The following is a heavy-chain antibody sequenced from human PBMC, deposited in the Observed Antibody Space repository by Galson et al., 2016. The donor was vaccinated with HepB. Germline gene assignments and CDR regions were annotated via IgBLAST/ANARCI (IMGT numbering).Heavy chain of an antibody. CDR2: ITGTSSTI. CDR1: GFTFSSFT. V-gene: IGHV3-48*02. Sequence: SLRLSCAASGFTFSSFTMNWVRQAPGKGLELVSYITGTSSTIYYADSVKGRFTISRDNAKNSVYLQMNSLRDEDTAVYYCARDDYSNLFYYYGMYVWGQGTTVTFSS. J-gene: IGHJ6*02. D-gene: IGHD4-11*01. CDR3: ARDDYSNLFYYYGMYV.